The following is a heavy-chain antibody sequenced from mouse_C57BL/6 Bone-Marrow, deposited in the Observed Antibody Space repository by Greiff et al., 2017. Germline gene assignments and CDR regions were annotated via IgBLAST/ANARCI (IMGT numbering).Heavy chain of an antibody. Sequence: ESGPGLVKPSQSLSLTCSVTGYSITSGYYWNWIRQFPGNKLEWMGYISYDGSNNYNPSLKNRISLTRDTSKNQFFLKLNSVTTEDTATDYCARRNYDYDGWYCDVWGTGTTVTVSS. D-gene: IGHD2-4*01. CDR1: GYSITSGYY. V-gene: IGHV3-6*01. J-gene: IGHJ1*03. CDR3: ARRNYDYDGWYCDV. CDR2: ISYDGSN.